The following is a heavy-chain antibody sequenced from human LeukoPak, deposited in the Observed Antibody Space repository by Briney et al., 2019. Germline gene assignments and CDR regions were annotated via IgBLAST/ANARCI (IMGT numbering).Heavy chain of an antibody. Sequence: WXWIRXXXGKGLEXIGEINHSGSTNYNPSLKSRVTISVDTSKNQFSLKLSSVTAADTAVYYCARPGYSSGWYGYWGQGTLVTVSS. D-gene: IGHD6-19*01. V-gene: IGHV4-34*01. CDR3: ARPGYSSGWYGY. CDR2: INHSGST. J-gene: IGHJ4*02.